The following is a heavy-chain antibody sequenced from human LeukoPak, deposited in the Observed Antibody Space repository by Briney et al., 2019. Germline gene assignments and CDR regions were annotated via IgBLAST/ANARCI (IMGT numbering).Heavy chain of an antibody. D-gene: IGHD5-18*01. V-gene: IGHV3-11*01. Sequence: SGGSLRLSCAASGFTFSDYYMSWIGKAPGKGLGWVSYISSSGSTIYYADSVKGRFTISRDNAKNSLYLQMNSLRAEDTAVYYCASNLGRGYSYGYGYWGQGTLVTVSS. CDR3: ASNLGRGYSYGYGY. CDR2: ISSSGSTI. CDR1: GFTFSDYY. J-gene: IGHJ4*02.